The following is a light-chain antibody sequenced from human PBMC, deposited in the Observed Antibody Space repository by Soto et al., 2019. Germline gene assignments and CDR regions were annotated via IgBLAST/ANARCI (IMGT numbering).Light chain of an antibody. CDR3: PSYDSSLNAYV. CDR2: GNT. Sequence: QSVLTQPPSVSGAPGQRVTFFCTGSSSNIGAGYDVYWYQQLPGTAPKLLIYGNTNRPSRVPDRFSGSKSGTSASLAITGLQAEDEAEYYCPSYDSSLNAYVFGTGTKVTVL. J-gene: IGLJ1*01. CDR1: SSNIGAGYD. V-gene: IGLV1-40*01.